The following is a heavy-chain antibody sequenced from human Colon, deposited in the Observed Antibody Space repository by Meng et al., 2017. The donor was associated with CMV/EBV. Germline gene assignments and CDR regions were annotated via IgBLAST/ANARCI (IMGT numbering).Heavy chain of an antibody. CDR2: SIPILERA. V-gene: IGHV1-69*08. Sequence: KATVGTRRRYRDRGGREAPGKGHEWMERSIPILERANYAKKYQGRVTITADKSTSRAYRKLSNLRAEDTAVDYCARGSVAGEIGYWGQGTLVTVSS. CDR1: VGTRRRYR. D-gene: IGHD6-19*01. CDR3: ARGSVAGEIGY. J-gene: IGHJ4*02.